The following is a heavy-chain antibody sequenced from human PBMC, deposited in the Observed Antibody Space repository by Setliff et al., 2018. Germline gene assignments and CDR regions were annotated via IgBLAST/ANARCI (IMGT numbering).Heavy chain of an antibody. Sequence: SETLSLTCTVSGASISSYYWSWIRQPPGEGLEWIGYIYSSGNIKYNPSLKSRVTISLDTSKNQFSLKLSSVTAADTAVYYCARDGPHCVTSSCPGAWFDPWGQGILGT. J-gene: IGHJ5*02. CDR2: IYSSGNI. CDR3: ARDGPHCVTSSCPGAWFDP. D-gene: IGHD2-2*01. CDR1: GASISSYY. V-gene: IGHV4-4*09.